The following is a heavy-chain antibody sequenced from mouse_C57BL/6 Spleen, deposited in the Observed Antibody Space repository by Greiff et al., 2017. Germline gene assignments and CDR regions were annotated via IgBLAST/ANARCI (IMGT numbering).Heavy chain of an antibody. CDR1: GFTFSSYA. J-gene: IGHJ1*03. CDR3: ARADYYGSSWGYFDV. V-gene: IGHV5-4*01. Sequence: EVQVVESGGGLVKPGGSLKLSCAASGFTFSSYAMSWVRQTPEKRLEWVATISDGGSYTYYPDNVKGRFTISRDNAKNNLYLQMSHLKSEDTAMYYCARADYYGSSWGYFDVWGTGTTVTVSS. D-gene: IGHD1-1*01. CDR2: ISDGGSYT.